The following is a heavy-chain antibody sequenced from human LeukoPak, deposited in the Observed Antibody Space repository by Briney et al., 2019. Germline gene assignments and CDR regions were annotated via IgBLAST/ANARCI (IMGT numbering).Heavy chain of an antibody. CDR1: GDSISTTY. D-gene: IGHD2-15*01. CDR3: ARVQSYSPYYYCYMDV. J-gene: IGHJ6*03. CDR2: IYYRGIT. V-gene: IGHV4-59*01. Sequence: SETLSLTCSVSGDSISTTYWSWIRQTPGKGLEWIGYIYYRGITNYNPSLKSRVTISVDTSKNQFSLKLSSVTAADTAVYYCARVQSYSPYYYCYMDVWGKGITVTVSS.